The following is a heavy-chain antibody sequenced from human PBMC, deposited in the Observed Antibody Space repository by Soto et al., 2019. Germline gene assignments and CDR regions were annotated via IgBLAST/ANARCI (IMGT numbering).Heavy chain of an antibody. CDR2: ISGSGGST. CDR3: AKTDPSACSGGSCVRGTQEDIVVVVAASPWVY. J-gene: IGHJ4*02. CDR1: GFTFSSYA. V-gene: IGHV3-23*01. D-gene: IGHD2-15*01. Sequence: GGSLRLSCAASGFTFSSYAMSWVRQAPGKGLEWVSAISGSGGSTYYADSVKGRFTISRDNSKNTLYLQMNSLRAEDTAVYYCAKTDPSACSGGSCVRGTQEDIVVVVAASPWVYWGQGTLVTVSS.